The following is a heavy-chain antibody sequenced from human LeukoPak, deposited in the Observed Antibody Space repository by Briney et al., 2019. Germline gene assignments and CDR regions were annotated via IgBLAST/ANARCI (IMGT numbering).Heavy chain of an antibody. Sequence: PSETLSLTCAVYGGSFSGYYWSWTRQPPGKGLEWIGEINHSGSTNYNPSLKSRVTISVDTSKNQFSLNLSSVTAADTAVYYCARQSGYSSSWSGFDPWGQGTLVTVSS. CDR1: GGSFSGYY. V-gene: IGHV4-34*01. CDR2: INHSGST. CDR3: ARQSGYSSSWSGFDP. J-gene: IGHJ5*02. D-gene: IGHD6-13*01.